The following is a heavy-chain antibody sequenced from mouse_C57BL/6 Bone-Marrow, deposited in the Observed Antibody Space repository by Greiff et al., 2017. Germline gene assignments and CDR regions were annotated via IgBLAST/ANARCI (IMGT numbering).Heavy chain of an antibody. CDR3: SRQSNDRNWYFDV. V-gene: IGHV5-2*01. CDR1: EYAFPSYD. CDR2: INSDGGST. Sequence: EVKLMESGGGLVKPGASLKLSCASTEYAFPSYDMYWVRKTPEKRLELVAAINSDGGSTNYPHTMKGRFIISRDNTKKTLYLQMSSLRSEDAAVYYCSRQSNDRNWYFDVWGTGTTVTVSA. D-gene: IGHD2-12*01. J-gene: IGHJ1*03.